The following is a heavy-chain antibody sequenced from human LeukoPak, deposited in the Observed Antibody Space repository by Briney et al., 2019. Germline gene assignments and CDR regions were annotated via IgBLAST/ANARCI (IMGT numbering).Heavy chain of an antibody. D-gene: IGHD2-2*02. J-gene: IGHJ5*02. V-gene: IGHV4-4*07. CDR3: ATARYCSSTNCYRGDWFDP. Sequence: SETLSLTCDLSGDSLTSYYWSWIRQPAGKGLEWIGRVYTSGGTTGGTNYNPSLKSRVTMSLDTSKKQFSLKLSSVTAADTAVYYCATARYCSSTNCYRGDWFDPWGQGTRVTVSS. CDR1: GDSLTSYY. CDR2: VYTSGGTTGGT.